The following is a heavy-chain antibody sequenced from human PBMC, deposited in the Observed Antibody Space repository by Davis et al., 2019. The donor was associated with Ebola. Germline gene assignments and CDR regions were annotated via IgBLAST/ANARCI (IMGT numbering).Heavy chain of an antibody. Sequence: AASVKVSCKASGYTFTNYYMHWVRQAPGQGLEWMGMINPNDGRTIYAQKFQGRVTVTRDTSTSTVYMELSSLRSEDTAIYYCAKDTSNIWFDVWGQGTMVTVSS. V-gene: IGHV1-46*01. D-gene: IGHD1-26*01. CDR1: GYTFTNYY. J-gene: IGHJ3*01. CDR2: INPNDGRT. CDR3: AKDTSNIWFDV.